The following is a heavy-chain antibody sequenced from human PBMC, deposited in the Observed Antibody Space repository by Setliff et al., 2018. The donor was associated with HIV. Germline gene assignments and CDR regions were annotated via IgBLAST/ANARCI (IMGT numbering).Heavy chain of an antibody. Sequence: KPSETLSLTCNVSGGSISGYFWTWIRQPAGKGLEWIGRIYTSGSTNYNPSLKSRLSMSIDTSKNHFSLRLTSVTAAYTAVYYCARDLPELTGRSFDPWGQGIQVTVSS. V-gene: IGHV4-4*07. CDR3: ARDLPELTGRSFDP. D-gene: IGHD7-27*01. CDR2: IYTSGST. CDR1: GGSISGYF. J-gene: IGHJ5*02.